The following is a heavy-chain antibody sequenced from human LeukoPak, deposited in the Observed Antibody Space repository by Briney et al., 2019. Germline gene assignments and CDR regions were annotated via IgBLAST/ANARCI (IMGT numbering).Heavy chain of an antibody. CDR1: RGSISSYY. CDR2: MYYRGNT. Sequence: NPSETLSLTCTVSRGSISSYYWSWIRQPPGKGLEWIGYMYYRGNTNYNPSLKSRVTISIDTPNNQFSLKLSSVTAADTAVYYCATGVHGIAAAGDYYFDYWGQGTLVTVSS. V-gene: IGHV4-59*01. CDR3: ATGVHGIAAAGDYYFDY. D-gene: IGHD6-13*01. J-gene: IGHJ4*02.